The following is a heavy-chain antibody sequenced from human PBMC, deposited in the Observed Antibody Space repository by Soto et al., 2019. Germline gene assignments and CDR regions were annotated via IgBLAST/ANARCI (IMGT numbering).Heavy chain of an antibody. V-gene: IGHV4-31*03. CDR3: ARDSPRGHYGDANWFEP. J-gene: IGHJ5*02. CDR1: FGSTSSGCYY. D-gene: IGHD4-17*01. CDR2: IYYSGST. Sequence: SETLSLTCTVSFGSTSSGCYYWSWIRQHPWKGREGFGYIYYSGSTYYKPSLKSRVTISVDTSKNQSSLKLSSVTAAATAVYYCARDSPRGHYGDANWFEPWGQGTLVTVSS.